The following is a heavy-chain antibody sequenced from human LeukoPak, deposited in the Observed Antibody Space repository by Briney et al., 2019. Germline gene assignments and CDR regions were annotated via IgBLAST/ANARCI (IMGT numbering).Heavy chain of an antibody. CDR3: ARVHSSGFYGLDV. CDR1: GFTVSSNY. Sequence: GGSLKLSCAASGFTVSSNYMSWVRQAPGKGLEWVSVIYAGGNTNYADSVKGRFTISRDNSINTLYLQMNGLRAEDTAVYYCARVHSSGFYGLDVWGHGTTVTVSS. CDR2: IYAGGNT. D-gene: IGHD3-22*01. J-gene: IGHJ6*02. V-gene: IGHV3-53*01.